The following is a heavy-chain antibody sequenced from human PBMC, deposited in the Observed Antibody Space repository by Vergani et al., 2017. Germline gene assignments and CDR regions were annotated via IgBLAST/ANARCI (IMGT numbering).Heavy chain of an antibody. D-gene: IGHD3-10*01. J-gene: IGHJ4*02. Sequence: EVQLLESGGGLVQPGGSLRLSCEASGFSFPGYAMSWVRQAPGKGLEWVSSVSGSSATPYYADSVKGRFIISRDNSKNTLYLQMNSLRAEDTAVYYCARARFLGPQELVYWGQGTLVTVSS. CDR1: GFSFPGYA. V-gene: IGHV3-23*01. CDR3: ARARFLGPQELVY. CDR2: VSGSSATP.